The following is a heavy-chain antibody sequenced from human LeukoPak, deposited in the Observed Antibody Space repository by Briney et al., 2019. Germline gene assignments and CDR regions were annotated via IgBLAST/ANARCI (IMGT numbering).Heavy chain of an antibody. D-gene: IGHD1-26*01. CDR1: GESFSGYY. CDR3: ARSFIVGATWPIDY. V-gene: IGHV4-34*01. J-gene: IGHJ4*02. Sequence: PSETLSLTCAVYGESFSGYYWSWIRQPPGKGLEWIGEINHSGTTNYNPSLKSRVTISVDTSKNQFSLKLSSVTAADTAVYYCARSFIVGATWPIDYWGQGTLVTVSS. CDR2: INHSGTT.